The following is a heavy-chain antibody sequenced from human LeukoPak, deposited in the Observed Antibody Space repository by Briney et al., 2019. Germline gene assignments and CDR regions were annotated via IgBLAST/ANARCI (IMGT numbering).Heavy chain of an antibody. CDR1: GFTFTSSA. CDR3: AAREWLLADAFDI. V-gene: IGHV1-58*02. J-gene: IGHJ3*02. Sequence: ASVKVSCKASGFTFTSSAMQWVRQARGLRLEWIGWIVVGSGNTNYAQKFQERVTITRDMSTSTAYMELSSLRSEDTAVYYCAAREWLLADAFDIWGQGTMVTVSS. D-gene: IGHD3-3*01. CDR2: IVVGSGNT.